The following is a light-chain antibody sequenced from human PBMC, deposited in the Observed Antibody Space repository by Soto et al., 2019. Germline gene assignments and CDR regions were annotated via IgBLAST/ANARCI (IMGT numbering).Light chain of an antibody. J-gene: IGKJ4*01. Sequence: EIVLTQSRWTLYFSRWGRATVSCVASQSVSSSYLAWYQQKPGQAPRLLIYGASIRATGIPDRFSGSGSGTDFTLTISRLEPEDFAVYYCQQYGSPPQTFGGGTKVDIK. CDR2: GAS. V-gene: IGKV3-20*01. CDR1: QSVSSSY. CDR3: QQYGSPPQT.